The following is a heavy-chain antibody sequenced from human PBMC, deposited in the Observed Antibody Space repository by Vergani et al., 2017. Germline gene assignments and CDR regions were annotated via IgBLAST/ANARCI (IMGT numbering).Heavy chain of an antibody. Sequence: EVQLVQSGAEVKKPGESLKISCTGSGYSFTSYWIGWVRQMPGKGLEWMGIIYPGDSDTRYSPSFQGQVTISADKSISTAYLQWSSLKASDTAMYYCARQGHYYDSSGYYYGMDVWGQGTTVTVSS. J-gene: IGHJ6*02. D-gene: IGHD3-22*01. CDR1: GYSFTSYW. CDR2: IYPGDSDT. CDR3: ARQGHYYDSSGYYYGMDV. V-gene: IGHV5-51*01.